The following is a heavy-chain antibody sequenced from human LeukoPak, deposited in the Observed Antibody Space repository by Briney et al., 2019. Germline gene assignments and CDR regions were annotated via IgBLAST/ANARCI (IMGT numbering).Heavy chain of an antibody. V-gene: IGHV3-7*03. CDR2: IKQDGSEK. CDR1: GFTFSSYW. D-gene: IGHD6-19*01. J-gene: IGHJ4*02. Sequence: QSGGSLRLSCAASGFTFSSYWMSWVRQAPEKGLEWVANIKQDGSEKYYVDSVKGRFTISRDNSKNTLYLQMNSLRAEDTAVYYCAKVGRGSGWSPELDYWGQGTLVTVSS. CDR3: AKVGRGSGWSPELDY.